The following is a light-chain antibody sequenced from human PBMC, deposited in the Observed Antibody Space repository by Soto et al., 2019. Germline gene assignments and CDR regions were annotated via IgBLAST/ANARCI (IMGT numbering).Light chain of an antibody. CDR1: SSNIGNHY. J-gene: IGLJ2*01. Sequence: QSVLTQSPSVSGAPGQRVTSSCSGSSSNIGNHYVYWHQQLPGMAPRLLIYKHTQPPPGSPDRSSASKSGTSGSLAIYGIRSEDEADSYCATWDDSLSGVLFGGGTKVTVL. V-gene: IGLV1-47*01. CDR3: ATWDDSLSGVL. CDR2: KHT.